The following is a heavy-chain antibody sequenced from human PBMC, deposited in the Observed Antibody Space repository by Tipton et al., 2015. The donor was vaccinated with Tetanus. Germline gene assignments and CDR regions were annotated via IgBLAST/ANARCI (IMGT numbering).Heavy chain of an antibody. V-gene: IGHV6-1*01. D-gene: IGHD3-10*01. Sequence: GLVKPSQTLSLTCAISGDSVSSNSAAWNWIRQSPSRGLEWLARTYYRSRWYNDYALSVKSRITISPDTSKNQFSLQLNSVTPDDTAVYYCARDPLGDETIFDYWGQGTQVTASS. CDR1: GDSVSSNSAA. CDR2: TYYRSRWYN. J-gene: IGHJ4*02. CDR3: ARDPLGDETIFDY.